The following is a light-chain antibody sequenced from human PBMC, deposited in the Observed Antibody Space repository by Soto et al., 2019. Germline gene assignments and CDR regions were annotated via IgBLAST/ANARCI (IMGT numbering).Light chain of an antibody. CDR3: YQYFSTPLT. J-gene: IGKJ4*01. CDR2: WAS. V-gene: IGKV4-1*01. Sequence: TVMAQSPDGLAVSLGGRATINCKCSQSGLYSSNNKNHLAWYQQKPGQPPKLVIYWASTRESGVPDRFSGSGSGTDFTLTISSLQAEDVAVYYCYQYFSTPLTCGGGTKGDIK. CDR1: QSGLYSSNNKNH.